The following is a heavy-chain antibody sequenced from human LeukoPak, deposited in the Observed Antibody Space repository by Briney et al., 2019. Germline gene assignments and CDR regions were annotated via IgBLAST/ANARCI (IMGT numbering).Heavy chain of an antibody. J-gene: IGHJ4*02. CDR1: GYTFTSYG. Sequence: AXXKVSCKASGYTFTSYGISWVRQAPGQGVEGMGWISAYNGNTNYAQKLQGRVTMTTEKYTSTAYREMRRLRSDDTAVYYCARGGDPFGFRGSYHLHFDYWGQGTLVTVSS. CDR3: ARGGDPFGFRGSYHLHFDY. V-gene: IGHV1-18*01. CDR2: ISAYNGNT. D-gene: IGHD1-26*01.